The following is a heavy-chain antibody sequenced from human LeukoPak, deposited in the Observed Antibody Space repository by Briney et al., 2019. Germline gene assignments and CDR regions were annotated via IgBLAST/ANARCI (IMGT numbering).Heavy chain of an antibody. CDR1: GFTFSNAW. CDR3: TTGEVPYIAAAGTDYYYYYMDV. J-gene: IGHJ6*03. Sequence: GGSLRLSCAGSGFTFSNAWLSWVRQAPGKGLEWVGRIKSKTDGGTTDYAAPVKGRFTISRDDSKNTLYLQMNSLKTEDTGVYYCTTGEVPYIAAAGTDYYYYYMDVWGKGTTVTVAS. D-gene: IGHD6-13*01. CDR2: IKSKTDGGTT. V-gene: IGHV3-15*01.